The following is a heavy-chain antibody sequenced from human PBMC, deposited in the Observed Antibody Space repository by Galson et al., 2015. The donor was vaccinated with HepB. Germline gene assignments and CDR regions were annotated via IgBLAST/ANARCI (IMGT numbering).Heavy chain of an antibody. CDR2: ISSISTTI. D-gene: IGHD2-15*01. V-gene: IGHV3-48*02. Sequence: SLRLSCAVSGFNFSPYSMNWVRQAPGKGLEWVSYISSISTTIYYADDVKGRYTISRDNAKNYLYIQMHSLRDDDTAMYYCARGTVVASYDAFDIWGQWTKVNVSS. CDR1: GFNFSPYS. J-gene: IGHJ3*02. CDR3: ARGTVVASYDAFDI.